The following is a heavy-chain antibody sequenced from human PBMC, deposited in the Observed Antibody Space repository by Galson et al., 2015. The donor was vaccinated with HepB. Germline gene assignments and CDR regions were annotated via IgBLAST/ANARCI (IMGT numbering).Heavy chain of an antibody. Sequence: SVKVSCKASGGTFSSYVISWLRQAPGQGLEWMGGISPMLGTAKYVQKFQGRVTIAADKSTNTAYMELSSLRSEDTAVYYCASVRVLEWLSPTETDYIGMDVWGQGTTVTVSS. CDR1: GGTFSSYV. V-gene: IGHV1-69*06. J-gene: IGHJ6*02. CDR2: ISPMLGTA. CDR3: ASVRVLEWLSPTETDYIGMDV. D-gene: IGHD3-3*01.